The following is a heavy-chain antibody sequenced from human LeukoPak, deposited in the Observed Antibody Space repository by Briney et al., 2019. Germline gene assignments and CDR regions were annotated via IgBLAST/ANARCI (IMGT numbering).Heavy chain of an antibody. CDR2: IHYSGIT. CDR1: GGSISTNDYF. J-gene: IGHJ4*02. Sequence: SETLSLTCTVSGGSISTNDYFWSWIRQSPEKGLEWIGYIHYSGITKSNPSLESRLTLSVDTSKNQLSLRLTSVTAADTAVYYCARAPLTSATSDYFDLWGLGTLVTVSS. CDR3: ARAPLTSATSDYFDL. V-gene: IGHV4-30-4*01. D-gene: IGHD4-17*01.